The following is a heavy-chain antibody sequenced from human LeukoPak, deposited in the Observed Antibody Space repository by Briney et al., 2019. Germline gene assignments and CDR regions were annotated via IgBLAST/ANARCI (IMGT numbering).Heavy chain of an antibody. D-gene: IGHD5-12*01. Sequence: GSSVKVSCKASGGTFSSYAISWVRQAPGQGLEWMGGIIPIFGTANYAQKFQGRVTITADESTSTAYMELSSLRSEDTAVYYCARGGNSGYDLVPSFFDYWGQGTLVTGSS. V-gene: IGHV1-69*01. CDR3: ARGGNSGYDLVPSFFDY. CDR2: IIPIFGTA. CDR1: GGTFSSYA. J-gene: IGHJ4*02.